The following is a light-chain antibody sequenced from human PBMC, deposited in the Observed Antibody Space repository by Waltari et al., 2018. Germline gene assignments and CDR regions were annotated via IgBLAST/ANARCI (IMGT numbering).Light chain of an antibody. V-gene: IGKV3-20*01. CDR1: QSISKY. J-gene: IGKJ1*01. CDR2: DAS. Sequence: EIMLTQSPGTLSLSPGARATLSCRASQSISKYLAWYQQKPGQAPRLLIYDASIRATGIPDRFSGSGYGTDFSLTISRLVPEDYAVYYCQKYGSLPATFGRGTKVEIK. CDR3: QKYGSLPAT.